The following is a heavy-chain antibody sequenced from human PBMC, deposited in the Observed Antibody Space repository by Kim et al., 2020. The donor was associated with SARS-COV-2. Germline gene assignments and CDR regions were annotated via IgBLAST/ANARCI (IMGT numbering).Heavy chain of an antibody. CDR2: IYYSGST. V-gene: IGHV4-59*01. D-gene: IGHD6-19*01. CDR3: ARVSSSGWTEYYFDY. CDR1: GGSISSYY. J-gene: IGHJ4*02. Sequence: SETLSLTCTVSGGSISSYYWSWIRQPPGKGLEWIGYIYYSGSTNYNPSLKSRVTISVDTSKNQFSLKLSSVTAADTAVYYCARVSSSGWTEYYFDYWGQGTLVTVSS.